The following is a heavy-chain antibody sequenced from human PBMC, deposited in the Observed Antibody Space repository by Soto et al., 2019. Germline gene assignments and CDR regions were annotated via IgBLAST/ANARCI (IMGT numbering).Heavy chain of an antibody. CDR3: CVTKRRDKYSNSGYWFDL. V-gene: IGHV3-15*01. Sequence: GGSLRIFCAASGFTFRHAWLSWGRQAPGKGLEGVGRIKSKADGETKDYGAPGRGRFTISRDDSQDILYLHMNSLRIEDKAVYYCCVTKRRDKYSNSGYWFDLWGPGTLVTVSS. CDR1: GFTFRHAW. CDR2: IKSKADGETK. J-gene: IGHJ5*02. D-gene: IGHD4-4*01.